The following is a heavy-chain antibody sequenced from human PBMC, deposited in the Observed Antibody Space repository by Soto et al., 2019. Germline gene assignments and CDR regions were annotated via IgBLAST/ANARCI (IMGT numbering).Heavy chain of an antibody. Sequence: PGKSLKISCKGSGYSFTSYWIGWVRQMPGKGLEWMGIIYPGDSDTRYSPSFQGQVTISADKSISTAYLQWSSLKASDTAMYYCARHGTYYDFWSGYYGYYYYSMDVWGQGTTVTVSS. J-gene: IGHJ6*02. CDR2: IYPGDSDT. V-gene: IGHV5-51*01. CDR1: GYSFTSYW. D-gene: IGHD3-3*01. CDR3: ARHGTYYDFWSGYYGYYYYSMDV.